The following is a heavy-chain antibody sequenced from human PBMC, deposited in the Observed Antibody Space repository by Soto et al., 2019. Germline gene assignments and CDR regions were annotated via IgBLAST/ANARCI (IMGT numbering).Heavy chain of an antibody. V-gene: IGHV3-30*18. D-gene: IGHD6-13*01. CDR3: AKLRIEAAGKGNY. CDR1: GFTFSSYG. J-gene: IGHJ4*02. CDR2: ISYDGSNK. Sequence: QVQLVESGGGVVQPGRSLRLSCAASGFTFSSYGMHWVRQAPGKGLEWVAVISYDGSNKYYEDSVKGRFTISRDNSKNTLYLQMNSLRAEDTAVYYCAKLRIEAAGKGNYWGQGTLVTVSS.